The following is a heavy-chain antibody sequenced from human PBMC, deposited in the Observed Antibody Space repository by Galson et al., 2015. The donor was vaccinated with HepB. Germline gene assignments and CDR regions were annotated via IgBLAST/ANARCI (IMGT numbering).Heavy chain of an antibody. Sequence: SVKVSCKASGGTFSSYAISWVRQAPGQGLEWMGGIIPIFGTANYAQKFQGRVTITADESTSTAYMELSSLRSEDTAVYYCARSDDILTGLDYWGQGTLVTVSS. CDR2: IIPIFGTA. J-gene: IGHJ4*02. CDR1: GGTFSSYA. D-gene: IGHD3-9*01. V-gene: IGHV1-69*13. CDR3: ARSDDILTGLDY.